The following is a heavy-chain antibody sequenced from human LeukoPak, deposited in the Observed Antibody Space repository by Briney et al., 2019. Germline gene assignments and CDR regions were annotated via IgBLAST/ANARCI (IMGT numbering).Heavy chain of an antibody. CDR3: ARTATPQYNWNYLDY. CDR1: GFTVSSNY. D-gene: IGHD1-20*01. Sequence: PGGSLRLSCAASGFTVSSNYMGWVRQAPGKGLEWVSVIYSGGSTYYADSVKGRFTISRDNSKNTLYLQMNSLRAEDTAVYYCARTATPQYNWNYLDYWGQGTLVTVSS. V-gene: IGHV3-53*05. CDR2: IYSGGST. J-gene: IGHJ4*02.